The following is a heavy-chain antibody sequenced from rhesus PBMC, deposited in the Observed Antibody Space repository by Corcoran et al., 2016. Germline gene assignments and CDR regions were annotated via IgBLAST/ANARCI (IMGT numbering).Heavy chain of an antibody. J-gene: IGHJ6*01. CDR1: GSTFTDYY. V-gene: IGHV1S2*01. D-gene: IGHD2-21*01. Sequence: QVQLVQSGAKVKKPGSSGKVSCKASGSTFTDYYMHWVRQAHRHGLDWMGWLQPYNCNTKAAQKFQRRVNMSREISRSRAYMERSRLGSEETAVYYCARDRWCCTGSGCDAGRYGLDSWGQGVVVTVAS. CDR3: ARDRWCCTGSGCDAGRYGLDS. CDR2: LQPYNCNT.